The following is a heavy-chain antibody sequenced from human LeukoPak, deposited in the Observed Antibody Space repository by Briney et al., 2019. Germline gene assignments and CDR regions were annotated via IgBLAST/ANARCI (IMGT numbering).Heavy chain of an antibody. CDR1: GFTFDDYA. J-gene: IGHJ4*02. Sequence: PGRSLRLSCAASGFTFDDYAMHWVRQAPGKGLEWVSGISWNSDSIAYADSVKGRFTISRDNAKNSLYLQMNSLRAEDTAVYYCAKRSAYYDSRGYYFPFEYWGQGTLVTVSS. CDR3: AKRSAYYDSRGYYFPFEY. V-gene: IGHV3-9*01. CDR2: ISWNSDSI. D-gene: IGHD3-22*01.